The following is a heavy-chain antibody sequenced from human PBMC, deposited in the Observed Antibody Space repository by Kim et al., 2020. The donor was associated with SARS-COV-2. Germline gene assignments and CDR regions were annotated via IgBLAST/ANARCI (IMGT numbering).Heavy chain of an antibody. CDR2: ISWDGGST. J-gene: IGHJ6*02. CDR1: GFTFDDYT. D-gene: IGHD3-9*01. V-gene: IGHV3-43*01. CDR3: SKDRDDMLTVDGMDV. Sequence: GGSLRLSCAASGFTFDDYTMHWVRQAPGKGLEWVSLISWDGGSTYYADSVKGRFTISRDNSKNSLYLQMNSLRTEDTALYYCSKDRDDMLTVDGMDVWGQGTTVTVSS.